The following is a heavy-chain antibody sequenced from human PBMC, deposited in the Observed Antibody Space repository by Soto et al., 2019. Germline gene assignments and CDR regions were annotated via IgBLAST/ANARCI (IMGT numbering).Heavy chain of an antibody. Sequence: PGGSLRLSCAASGFTFSSYGMHWVRQAPGKGLEWVAVIWYDGSNKYYADSVKGRFTISRDNSKNTLYLQMNSLRAEDTAVYYCARDLPYSYGPNLYYYYYGMDVWGQGTTVTVS. V-gene: IGHV3-33*01. J-gene: IGHJ6*02. CDR3: ARDLPYSYGPNLYYYYYGMDV. CDR2: IWYDGSNK. CDR1: GFTFSSYG. D-gene: IGHD5-18*01.